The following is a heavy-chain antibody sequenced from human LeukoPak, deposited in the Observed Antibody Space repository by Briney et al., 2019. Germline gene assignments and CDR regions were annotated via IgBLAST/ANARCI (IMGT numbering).Heavy chain of an antibody. V-gene: IGHV3-7*01. CDR1: GFTFSSYW. CDR2: IKQDGSEK. D-gene: IGHD5-18*01. CDR3: ARARYSYGREEYYMDV. Sequence: PGGSLRLSCAASGFTFSSYWMSWVRQAPGKGLEWVANIKQDGSEKYYVDSVKGRFTISRDNAKNSLYLQMNSLRAEDTAVYYCARARYSYGREEYYMDVWGKGTTVTVSS. J-gene: IGHJ6*03.